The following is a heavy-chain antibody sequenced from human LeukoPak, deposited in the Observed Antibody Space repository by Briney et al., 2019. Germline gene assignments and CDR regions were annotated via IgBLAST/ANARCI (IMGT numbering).Heavy chain of an antibody. Sequence: GGSLRLSCAASGLTFRSYWMSWVRQAPGKGLEWVATIKQDGSEKYYVDSVKGRFTISRDNAKNSLYLQMSSLRAEDTAVFYCARDFYGSGSFWDYWGQGTLVTVSS. CDR1: GLTFRSYW. CDR3: ARDFYGSGSFWDY. CDR2: IKQDGSEK. V-gene: IGHV3-7*04. J-gene: IGHJ4*02. D-gene: IGHD3-10*01.